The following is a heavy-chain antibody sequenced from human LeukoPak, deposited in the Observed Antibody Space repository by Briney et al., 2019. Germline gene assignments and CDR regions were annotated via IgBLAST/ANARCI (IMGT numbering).Heavy chain of an antibody. CDR2: INTNTGNP. CDR3: ARGLDDNSGYYWGSSTYWYFDL. CDR1: GYTFTSYT. Sequence: ASVKVSCKASGYTFTSYTISWVRQAPGQGLEWMGWINTNTGNPTYAQGFTGRFVFSLDSSVSTAYLQISSLKAEDTAVYYCARGLDDNSGYYWGSSTYWYFDLWGRGTLVTVSS. V-gene: IGHV7-4-1*02. J-gene: IGHJ2*01. D-gene: IGHD3-22*01.